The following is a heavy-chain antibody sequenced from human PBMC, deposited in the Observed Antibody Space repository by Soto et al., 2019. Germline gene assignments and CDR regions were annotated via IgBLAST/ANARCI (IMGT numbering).Heavy chain of an antibody. CDR3: ARGQDCGGDCYSNWYDGVEFYYYYGMDV. CDR1: GGTFSSYA. J-gene: IGHJ6*02. CDR2: IIPIFGTA. V-gene: IGHV1-69*06. Sequence: GASVKVSCKASGGTFSSYAISWVRQAPGQGLEWMGGIIPIFGTANYAQKFQGRVTITADKSTSTAYMELSSLRSEDTAVYYCARGQDCGGDCYSNWYDGVEFYYYYGMDVWGQGTTVTVSS. D-gene: IGHD2-21*02.